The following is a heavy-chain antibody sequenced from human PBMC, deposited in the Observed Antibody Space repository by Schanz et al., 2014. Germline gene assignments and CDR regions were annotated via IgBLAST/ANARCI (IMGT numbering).Heavy chain of an antibody. CDR2: ISYDGNTK. CDR1: GFTFSSYA. D-gene: IGHD3-3*01. Sequence: VQLVESGGGVVQPGRSLRLSCAASGFTFSSYAMSWVRQAPGKGLEWVALISYDGNTKYYADSVKGRFTISRDNSKNTLYLQMNSLRADDTAVYYCARDLLVSHYDFWSGNDYWGQGTLVTVSS. CDR3: ARDLLVSHYDFWSGNDY. J-gene: IGHJ4*02. V-gene: IGHV3-30-3*01.